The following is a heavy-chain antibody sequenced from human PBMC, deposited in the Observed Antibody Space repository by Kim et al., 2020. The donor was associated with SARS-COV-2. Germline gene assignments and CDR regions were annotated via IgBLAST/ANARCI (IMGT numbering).Heavy chain of an antibody. CDR2: SRSKANSDAT. CDR3: DRARPYSASYWDAFDN. CDR1: GFTLGGSA. Sequence: GGSLRLSCAASGFTLGGSAMHWVRQASGKGLEWVGRSRSKANSDATTHAASVKGRFTISRDDSKNTAYLQMNSLQNEDTSVYYCDRARPYSASYWDAFDNWGQGTMVTVSS. V-gene: IGHV3-73*01. J-gene: IGHJ3*02. D-gene: IGHD1-26*01.